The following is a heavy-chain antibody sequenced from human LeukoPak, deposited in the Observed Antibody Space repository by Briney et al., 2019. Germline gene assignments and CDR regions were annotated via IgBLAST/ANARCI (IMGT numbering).Heavy chain of an antibody. CDR3: AKDQGGNYPFDY. D-gene: IGHD1-26*01. J-gene: IGHJ4*02. Sequence: PGGSLRLSCAASGFTFSNYEMNWVRQAPGKGLEWVSYISSSGSTIYYADSVKGRFTISRDNAKNSLYLQMNSLRTEDTAVYYCAKDQGGNYPFDYWGQGTLVTVSS. CDR2: ISSSGSTI. CDR1: GFTFSNYE. V-gene: IGHV3-48*03.